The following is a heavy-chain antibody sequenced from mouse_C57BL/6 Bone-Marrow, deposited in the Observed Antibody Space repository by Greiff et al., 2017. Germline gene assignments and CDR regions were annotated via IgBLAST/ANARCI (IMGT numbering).Heavy chain of an antibody. CDR1: GYTFTSYW. CDR2: IDPSDSYT. D-gene: IGHD4-1*01. Sequence: QVQLQQPGAELVMPGASVKLSCKASGYTFTSYWMHWVKQRPGQGLEWIGEIDPSDSYTNYNQKFKGKSTLTVDKSSSTAYMQLSSLTSEDSAVYYCARGRRLGRRAWCAYWGQGTLVTVSA. V-gene: IGHV1-69*01. CDR3: ARGRRLGRRAWCAY. J-gene: IGHJ3*01.